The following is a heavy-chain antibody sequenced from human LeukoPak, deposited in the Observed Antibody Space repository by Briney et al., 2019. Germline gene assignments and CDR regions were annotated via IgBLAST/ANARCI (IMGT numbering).Heavy chain of an antibody. CDR3: ARDQDSNMVYYFDP. J-gene: IGHJ5*02. CDR2: IIYDGSDK. CDR1: GFIFSDYA. D-gene: IGHD2-8*01. V-gene: IGHV3-30*03. Sequence: GGSLRLSCAASGFIFSDYAMHWVRQAPGKGLEWVALIIYDGSDKYYSDSVKGRFTISRDNSKNTVYLQMNSLRPEDTAVYFCARDQDSNMVYYFDPWGQGTLVTVSS.